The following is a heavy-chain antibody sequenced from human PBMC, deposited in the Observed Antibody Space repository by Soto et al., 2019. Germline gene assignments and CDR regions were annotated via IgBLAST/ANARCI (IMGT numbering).Heavy chain of an antibody. CDR1: GFTFSSNE. CDR3: PTAGLMGTV. CDR2: ISVSGSMR. Sequence: GASLKISCAPSGFTFSSNEMNWVRQAPGKGLEWVSYISVSGSMRFYADAVRGRFTISRDNTKKMLYLQMNSLRVEDTALYYCPTAGLMGTVWGQGITVTVSS. J-gene: IGHJ6*02. D-gene: IGHD1-1*01. V-gene: IGHV3-48*03.